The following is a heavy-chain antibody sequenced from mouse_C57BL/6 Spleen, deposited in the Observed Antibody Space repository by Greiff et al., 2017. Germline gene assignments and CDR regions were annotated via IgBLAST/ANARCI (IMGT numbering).Heavy chain of an antibody. CDR1: GFTFSSYT. CDR3: ARQGYYYGSSYGYFDV. D-gene: IGHD1-1*01. Sequence: DVMLVESGGGLVKPGGSLKLSCAASGFTFSSYTMSWVRQTPEKRLEWVATISGGGGNTYYPDSVKGRFTISRDNAKNTLYLQMSSLRSEDTALYYCARQGYYYGSSYGYFDVWGTGTTVTVSS. V-gene: IGHV5-9*01. CDR2: ISGGGGNT. J-gene: IGHJ1*03.